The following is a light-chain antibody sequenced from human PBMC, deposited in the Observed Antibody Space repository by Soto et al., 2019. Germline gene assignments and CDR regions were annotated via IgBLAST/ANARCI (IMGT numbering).Light chain of an antibody. CDR2: AAS. CDR1: QGISSY. CDR3: QQLNSYPWT. J-gene: IGKJ1*01. Sequence: DIQLTQSPSFLSASVGDRVTITCRASQGISSYLAWYQQKPGKAPKLLIYAASTLQSGVPSRFSGSGSGTEFTLTISSLQTEDFATYYCQQLNSYPWTFGQGTKVEIK. V-gene: IGKV1-9*01.